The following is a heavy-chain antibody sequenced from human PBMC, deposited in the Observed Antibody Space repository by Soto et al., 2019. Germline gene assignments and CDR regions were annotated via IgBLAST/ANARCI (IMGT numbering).Heavy chain of an antibody. CDR3: VKDRSLAVDDVYYFDY. J-gene: IGHJ4*02. CDR1: GFTFSDYV. V-gene: IGHV3-64D*06. D-gene: IGHD2-15*01. CDR2: IKSKGDTT. Sequence: GSLRVSCSAFGFTFSDYVMHWVRQAPGKGLEFVSAIKSKGDTTYYADSVRGRFTISRDNSKNTLYLQMSSLRGDDTAVYYCVKDRSLAVDDVYYFDYWGPGTLVTVSS.